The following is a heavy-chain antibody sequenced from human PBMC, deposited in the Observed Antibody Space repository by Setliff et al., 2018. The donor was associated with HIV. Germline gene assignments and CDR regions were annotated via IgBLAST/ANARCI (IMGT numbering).Heavy chain of an antibody. Sequence: SETLSLTCTVSGGSISSGGYYWSWIRQHPGKGLEWIGYIYYSGSTYYNPSLKSRVTISVDTSKNQFSLKLTSVTAAETAMYYCGSRYSSSSGLFDFWGQGTLVTVSS. V-gene: IGHV4-31*03. CDR2: IYYSGST. CDR1: GGSISSGGYY. CDR3: GSRYSSSSGLFDF. J-gene: IGHJ4*02. D-gene: IGHD6-6*01.